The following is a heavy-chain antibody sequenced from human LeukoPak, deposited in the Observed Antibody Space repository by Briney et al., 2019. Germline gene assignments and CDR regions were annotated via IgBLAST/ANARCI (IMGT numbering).Heavy chain of an antibody. CDR3: ARRGSSGWYSWFDP. CDR2: MNPNSGNT. V-gene: IGHV1-8*03. CDR1: GYTFTSYD. D-gene: IGHD6-19*01. J-gene: IGHJ5*02. Sequence: ASVKVSCKASGYTFTSYDINWVRQATGQGLEWMGWMNPNSGNTGYAQKFQGRVTITRNTSISTAYMELSSLRSEDTAVYYCARRGSSGWYSWFDPWGQGTLVTVSS.